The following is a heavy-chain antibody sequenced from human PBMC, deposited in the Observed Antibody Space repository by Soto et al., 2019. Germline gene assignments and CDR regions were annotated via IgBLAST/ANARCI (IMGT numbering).Heavy chain of an antibody. J-gene: IGHJ6*02. V-gene: IGHV4-59*08. CDR2: IYYSGST. CDR1: GGSISSYY. D-gene: IGHD5-18*01. Sequence: SETLSLTCTVSGGSISSYYWSWIRQPPWKGLEWIGYIYYSGSTNYNPSLKSRVTISVDTSKNQFSLKLSSVTAADTAVYYCARGGYSYGWENYYYYYGMDVWGQGTTVT. CDR3: ARGGYSYGWENYYYYYGMDV.